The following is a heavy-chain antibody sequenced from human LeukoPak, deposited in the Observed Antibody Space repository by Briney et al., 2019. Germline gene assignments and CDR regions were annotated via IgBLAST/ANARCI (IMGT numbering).Heavy chain of an antibody. CDR1: GGSISSSNW. J-gene: IGHJ4*02. V-gene: IGHV4-4*02. D-gene: IGHD4-17*01. CDR3: ARHSYGDYVR. Sequence: SETLSLTCAVSGGSISSSNWWSWVRQPPGKGLEWIGYIYYSGSTNYNPSLKSRVTISVDTSKNQFSLKLSSVTAADTAVYYCARHSYGDYVRWGQGTLVTVSS. CDR2: IYYSGST.